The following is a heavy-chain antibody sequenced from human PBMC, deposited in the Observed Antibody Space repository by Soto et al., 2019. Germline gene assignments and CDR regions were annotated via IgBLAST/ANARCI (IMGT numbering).Heavy chain of an antibody. D-gene: IGHD3-10*01. Sequence: ESGGGVVQPGRSLRLSCAASGFTFSSYGMHWVRQAPGKGLEWVAVISYDGSNKYYADSVKGRFTISRDNSKNTLYLQMNSLRAEDTAVYYCAKDMGDYWGQGTLVTVSS. J-gene: IGHJ4*02. CDR1: GFTFSSYG. CDR2: ISYDGSNK. V-gene: IGHV3-30*18. CDR3: AKDMGDY.